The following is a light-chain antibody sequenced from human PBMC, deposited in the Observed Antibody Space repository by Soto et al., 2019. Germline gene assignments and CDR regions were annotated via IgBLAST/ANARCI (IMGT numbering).Light chain of an antibody. V-gene: IGKV1-39*01. Sequence: DIQMTQSPSSLSASVGDRVTITCRASQSISNYVNWYQHKPGKAPNLLIHTASTLQSGVPSRVSGSGSVTDFTLTISSRQPEDFATYYFQVSYRTHWTFCQGTKGEIK. CDR3: QVSYRTHWT. CDR1: QSISNY. J-gene: IGKJ1*01. CDR2: TAS.